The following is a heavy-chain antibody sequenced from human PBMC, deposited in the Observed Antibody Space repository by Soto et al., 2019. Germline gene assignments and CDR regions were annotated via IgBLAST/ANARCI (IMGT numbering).Heavy chain of an antibody. CDR3: TRGPPRVQWFDP. J-gene: IGHJ5*02. CDR1: SGAVSSGTYY. Sequence: SETLSLTCTVSSGAVSSGTYYWSWIRQPPGKGLEWIGHIYFTGSTNYNPSLKSRVTMSLDTSRNQFSLKLSSVTAADTAVYYCTRGPPRVQWFDPWGLGTLVTVSS. CDR2: IYFTGST. V-gene: IGHV4-61*01.